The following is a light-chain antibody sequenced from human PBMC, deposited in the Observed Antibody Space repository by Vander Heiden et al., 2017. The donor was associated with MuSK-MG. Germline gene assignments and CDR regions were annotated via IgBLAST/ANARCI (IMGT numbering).Light chain of an antibody. V-gene: IGKV3-11*01. CDR3: QHVSIWPPYT. J-gene: IGKJ2*01. Sequence: LLIYDASNRATGIPARFSGSASGTYFTLTISSLEPVDLAVYFCQHVSIWPPYTFGQWTKLDIK. CDR2: DAS.